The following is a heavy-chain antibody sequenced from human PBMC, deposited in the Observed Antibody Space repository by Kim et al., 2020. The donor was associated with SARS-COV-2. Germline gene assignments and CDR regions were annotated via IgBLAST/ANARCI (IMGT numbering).Heavy chain of an antibody. Sequence: ASVKVSCKASGYTFTSYDINWVRQATGQGLEWMGWMNPNSGNTGYAQKFQGRVTMTRNTSISTAYMELSSLRSEDTAVYYCARKRSTLRRIVVVVAARDYSGMDVWGQGTTVTVSS. J-gene: IGHJ6*02. V-gene: IGHV1-8*01. D-gene: IGHD2-15*01. CDR2: MNPNSGNT. CDR1: GYTFTSYD. CDR3: ARKRSTLRRIVVVVAARDYSGMDV.